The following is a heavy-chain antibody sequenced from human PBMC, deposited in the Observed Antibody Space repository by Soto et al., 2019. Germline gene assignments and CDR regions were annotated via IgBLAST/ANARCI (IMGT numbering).Heavy chain of an antibody. CDR1: GGSISSYY. D-gene: IGHD2-15*01. Sequence: SETLSLTCTVSGGSISSYYWNWIRQPPGKGLEWIGYIYYSGSTNYNPSLKSRVTISVDTSKNQFSLKLSSVTAADTAVYYCARRLPHRRAFDYWGQGTLVTVSS. CDR3: ARRLPHRRAFDY. CDR2: IYYSGST. V-gene: IGHV4-59*08. J-gene: IGHJ4*02.